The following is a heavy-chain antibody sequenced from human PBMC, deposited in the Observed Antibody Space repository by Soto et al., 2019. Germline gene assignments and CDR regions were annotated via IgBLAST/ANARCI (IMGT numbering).Heavy chain of an antibody. J-gene: IGHJ4*02. CDR1: GYTFTRYW. V-gene: IGHV5-51*01. D-gene: IGHD6-13*01. CDR3: ARQGSSTFWFDY. CDR2: IYPGDSDT. Sequence: KVSCKASGYTFTRYWIGWVRQMPGKGLEWMGIIYPGDSDTRYSPSFYGQVTISADKSISTAYLQWSSLKASDTAMYYCARQGSSTFWFDYWGQGTLVTVSS.